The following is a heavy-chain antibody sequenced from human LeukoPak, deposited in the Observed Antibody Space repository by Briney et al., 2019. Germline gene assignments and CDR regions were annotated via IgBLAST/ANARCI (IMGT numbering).Heavy chain of an antibody. V-gene: IGHV3-21*01. D-gene: IGHD4-17*01. CDR1: GFTFSTYS. CDR2: ISSSSSYI. J-gene: IGHJ3*02. CDR3: AGINDYGDPTGAFDI. Sequence: GGTLRLSCAASGFTFSTYSMNWVRQAPGKGLEWVSSISSSSSYIHYADSVKGRFTISRDNAKNSLFLQMNSLRAEDTAVYYCAGINDYGDPTGAFDIWGQGTMVTVSS.